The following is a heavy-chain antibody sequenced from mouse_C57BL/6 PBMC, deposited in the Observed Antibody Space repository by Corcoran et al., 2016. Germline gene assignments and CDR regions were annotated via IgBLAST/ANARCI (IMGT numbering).Heavy chain of an antibody. CDR2: IYPSSGNT. J-gene: IGHJ4*01. D-gene: IGHD1-1*01. CDR3: AREGIYYYGSSYRGDY. V-gene: IGHV1-81*01. CDR1: GYAFTSYG. Sequence: QVQLQQSGAELARPGASVKLSCKASGYAFTSYGISWVKQRTGQGLEWIGEIYPSSGNTYYNEKFKGKATLTADKSSSTAYMELRSLTSEDSAVYFCAREGIYYYGSSYRGDYWGQGTSVTVSS.